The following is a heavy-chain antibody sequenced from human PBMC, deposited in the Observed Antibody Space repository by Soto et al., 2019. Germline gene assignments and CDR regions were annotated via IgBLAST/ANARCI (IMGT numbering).Heavy chain of an antibody. V-gene: IGHV4-34*01. CDR1: GGSFSGYY. D-gene: IGHD7-27*01. J-gene: IGHJ4*02. CDR3: GRGWGSIFAY. CDR2: INHSGST. Sequence: QVQLQQWGAGLLKPSETLSLTCAVYGGSFSGYYWNWIRQPPGKGLEWIGEINHSGSTNYNPSLKGRLTLSVDPSQNQCSLTRSSVNAAVTAVYYCGRGWGSIFAYWGQGTLVTVSS.